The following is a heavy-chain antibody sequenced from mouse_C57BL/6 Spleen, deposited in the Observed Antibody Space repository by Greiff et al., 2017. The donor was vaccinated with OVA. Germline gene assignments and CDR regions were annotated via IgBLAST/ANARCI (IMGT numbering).Heavy chain of an antibody. CDR2: IHPNSGST. CDR3: AREAYYSNYWFAY. J-gene: IGHJ3*01. D-gene: IGHD2-5*01. V-gene: IGHV1-64*01. CDR1: GYTFTSYW. Sequence: QVQLQQPGAELVKPGASVKLSCKASGYTFTSYWMHWVKQRPGQGLEWIGMIHPNSGSTNYNEKFKSKATLTVDESSSTAYMQLSSLTSEDSAVYYCAREAYYSNYWFAYWGQGTLVTVSA.